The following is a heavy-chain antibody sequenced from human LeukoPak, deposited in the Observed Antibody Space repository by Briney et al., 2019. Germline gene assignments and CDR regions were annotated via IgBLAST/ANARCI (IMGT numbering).Heavy chain of an antibody. CDR3: AKRRYDSSGHFDS. J-gene: IGHJ4*02. CDR1: GFTVSDYS. CDR2: ISGSGSYT. D-gene: IGHD3-22*01. V-gene: IGHV3-23*01. Sequence: GGSLRLSCAASGFTVSDYSMSWVRQAPGKELEWVSAISGSGSYTDYADSVKGRFTISKDNSKNTLYMRMSSLRAEDTAVYYCAKRRYDSSGHFDSWGQGTLVTVSS.